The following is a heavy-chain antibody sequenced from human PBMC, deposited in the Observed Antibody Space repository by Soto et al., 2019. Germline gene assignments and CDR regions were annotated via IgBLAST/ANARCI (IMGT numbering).Heavy chain of an antibody. D-gene: IGHD3-10*01. J-gene: IGHJ6*02. CDR2: ISGSGGST. CDR1: GFTFSSYA. CDR3: AKEYYYGSGTTPVIYYYYGMDV. Sequence: PGGSLRLSCVASGFTFSSYAMSWVRQAPGKGLEWVSAISGSGGSTYYADSVKGRFTISRDNSKNTLYLQMNSLRAEDTAVYYCAKEYYYGSGTTPVIYYYYGMDVWGQGTTVTVSS. V-gene: IGHV3-23*01.